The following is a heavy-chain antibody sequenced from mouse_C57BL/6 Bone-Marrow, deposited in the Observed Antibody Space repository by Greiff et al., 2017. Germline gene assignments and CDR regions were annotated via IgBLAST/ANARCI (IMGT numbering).Heavy chain of an antibody. CDR2: IYPGGGYT. Sequence: QVQLQQSGAELVRPGTSVKMSCKASGYTFTNYWIGWAKQRPGHGLEWIGDIYPGGGYTNYNEKFKGKATLTADQSSSTAYMQFSSLTSEDSAIXYCARAMTRVVATDWWYFDVWGTGTTVTVSS. CDR3: ARAMTRVVATDWWYFDV. V-gene: IGHV1-63*01. J-gene: IGHJ1*03. CDR1: GYTFTNYW. D-gene: IGHD1-1*01.